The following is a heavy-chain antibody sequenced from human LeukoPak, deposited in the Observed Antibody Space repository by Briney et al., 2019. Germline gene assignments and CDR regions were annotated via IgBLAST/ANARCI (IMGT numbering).Heavy chain of an antibody. J-gene: IGHJ5*02. CDR2: IYYSGST. V-gene: IGHV4-39*01. CDR3: ARHEASQYGDKDYNWFDP. D-gene: IGHD4-17*01. CDR1: GGSISSSSCY. Sequence: PSETLSLTCTVSGGSISSSSCYWGWIRQPPGKGLEWIGSIYYSGSTYYNPSLKSRVTISVDTSKNQFSLKLSSVTAADTAVYYCARHEASQYGDKDYNWFDPWGQGTLVTVSS.